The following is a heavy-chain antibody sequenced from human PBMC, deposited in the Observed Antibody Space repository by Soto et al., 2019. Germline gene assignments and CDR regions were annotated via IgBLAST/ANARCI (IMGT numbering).Heavy chain of an antibody. Sequence: QLVETGGDVVQPGRSLRLSCAASGFTFSSYPIHWVRQAPGKGLEWVTVISYDGNNKYYADFVKGRFTISRDNSKNTRYLQMNSLRVEDTAVYYCAREGGYSDSSAYYTYWGQGTLVTVSS. V-gene: IGHV3-30-3*01. CDR1: GFTFSSYP. D-gene: IGHD3-22*01. CDR2: ISYDGNNK. CDR3: AREGGYSDSSAYYTY. J-gene: IGHJ4*02.